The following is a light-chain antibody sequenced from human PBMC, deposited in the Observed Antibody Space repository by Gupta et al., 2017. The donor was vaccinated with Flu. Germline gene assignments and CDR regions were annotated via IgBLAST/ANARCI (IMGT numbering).Light chain of an antibody. J-gene: IGLJ3*02. Sequence: SSALTQDPAVSVALGQTVRITCQGDSLRSYYASWYQQKPGQAPVLVIYGKNNRPSGVPDRFSGSSSGNPASLTITGAQAEDEAEYYCNSRDSSGNPWVFGGGTKLTVL. CDR3: NSRDSSGNPWV. CDR2: GKN. V-gene: IGLV3-19*01. CDR1: SLRSYY.